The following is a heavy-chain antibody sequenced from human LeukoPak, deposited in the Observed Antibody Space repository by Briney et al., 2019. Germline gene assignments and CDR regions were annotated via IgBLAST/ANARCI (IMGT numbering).Heavy chain of an antibody. CDR2: ISSSGSTI. D-gene: IGHD3-10*02. CDR1: GFTFSSYE. V-gene: IGHV3-48*03. J-gene: IGHJ6*04. CDR3: AELGITMIGGV. Sequence: GGSLTLSCAASGFTFSSYEMKWVRHAPGKGREWVSYISSSGSTIYYADYVKGRFTISRDNDKNSLYLQMNSLRAEDTAVYYCAELGITMIGGVWGKGTTVTISS.